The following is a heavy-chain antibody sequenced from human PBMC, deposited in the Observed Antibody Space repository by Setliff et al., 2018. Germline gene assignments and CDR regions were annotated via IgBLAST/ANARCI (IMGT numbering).Heavy chain of an antibody. J-gene: IGHJ5*02. CDR3: ARDLGYCSRTSCHGDWFDP. D-gene: IGHD2-2*01. CDR2: INTNTGSP. CDR1: GYTFTTYA. Sequence: ASVKVSCKASGYTFTTYAIGWMRQAPGQGLEWMGWINTNTGSPNYAQGFTGRFVFSLDTSVSTAYLQISSLKPEDTAVYYCARDLGYCSRTSCHGDWFDPWGQGTLVTVSS. V-gene: IGHV7-4-1*02.